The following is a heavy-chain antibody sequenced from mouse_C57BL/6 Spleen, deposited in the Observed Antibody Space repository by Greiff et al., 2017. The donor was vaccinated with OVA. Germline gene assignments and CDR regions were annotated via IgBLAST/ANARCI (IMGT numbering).Heavy chain of an antibody. Sequence: VQLKESGAELVKPGASVKISCKASGYAFSSYWMNWVKQRPGKGLEWIGQIYPGDGDTNYNGKFKGKATLTADKSSSTAYMQLSSLTSEDSAVYFCARSLYDYEEYFDVWGTGTTVTVSS. J-gene: IGHJ1*03. V-gene: IGHV1-80*01. CDR2: IYPGDGDT. CDR3: ARSLYDYEEYFDV. D-gene: IGHD2-4*01. CDR1: GYAFSSYW.